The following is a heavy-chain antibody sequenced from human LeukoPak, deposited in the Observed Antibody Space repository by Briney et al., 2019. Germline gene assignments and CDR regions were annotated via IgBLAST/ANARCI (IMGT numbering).Heavy chain of an antibody. CDR2: ISYDGSNK. J-gene: IGHJ3*01. D-gene: IGHD5-12*01. CDR3: ARAYSGYTALDV. Sequence: GRSLRLSCAASGFTFSSYAMHWVRQAPGKGLEWVAVISYDGSNKYYADSVKGRFTISRDNSKNTLYLQMNSLRAEDTAVYYCARAYSGYTALDVWGQGTMVTV. V-gene: IGHV3-30-3*01. CDR1: GFTFSSYA.